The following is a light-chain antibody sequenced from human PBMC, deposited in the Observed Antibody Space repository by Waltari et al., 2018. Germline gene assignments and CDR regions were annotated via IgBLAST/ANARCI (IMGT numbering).Light chain of an antibody. Sequence: QSALTQPPSASGAPGQRAPIPCSESTSTTGGNYVSWYQQLPGAAPKLLIYRNDQRPSGVPDRFSGSKSGTSASLTISGLRSEDEADYFCAAWDDSLSGPVFGGGTKLAVL. CDR2: RND. CDR3: AAWDDSLSGPV. V-gene: IGLV1-47*01. J-gene: IGLJ2*01. CDR1: TSTTGGNY.